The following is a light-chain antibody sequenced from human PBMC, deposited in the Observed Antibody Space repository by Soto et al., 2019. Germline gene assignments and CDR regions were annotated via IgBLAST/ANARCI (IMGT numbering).Light chain of an antibody. Sequence: DIVMTQSPDSLAVSLGETATINCKSSQSVFYNSNKNDYLAWYQQKPRQPPKLLIYWASTREFGVPDRFSGSGSGTDFTLTISSLQAEDVAVYYCQQYISTPITFRQGTRLEI. CDR3: QQYISTPIT. V-gene: IGKV4-1*01. CDR1: QSVFYNSNKNDY. CDR2: WAS. J-gene: IGKJ5*01.